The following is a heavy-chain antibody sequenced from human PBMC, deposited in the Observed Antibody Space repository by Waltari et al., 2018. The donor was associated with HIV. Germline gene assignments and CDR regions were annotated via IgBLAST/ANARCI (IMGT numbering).Heavy chain of an antibody. Sequence: QVKLQESGPGLVKPPETLSLTSSGPGGPTMRYHRSCIRPPAGKGLEGMGRIYTSGSTNYNPSLKSRVTMSVDTSKKQFSLKLSSVTAADTAVYYCARDPIAAAGRNYYGMDVWGQGTTVTVSS. D-gene: IGHD6-13*01. J-gene: IGHJ6*02. CDR1: GGPTMRYH. CDR2: IYTSGST. CDR3: ARDPIAAAGRNYYGMDV. V-gene: IGHV4-4*07.